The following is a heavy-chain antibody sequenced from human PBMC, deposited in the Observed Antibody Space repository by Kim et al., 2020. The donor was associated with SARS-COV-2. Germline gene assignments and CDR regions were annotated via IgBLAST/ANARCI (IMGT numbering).Heavy chain of an antibody. CDR3: ARDCGGYDSHDAFDI. V-gene: IGHV1-3*01. CDR2: INAGNGNT. D-gene: IGHD5-12*01. J-gene: IGHJ3*02. CDR1: GYTFTSYA. Sequence: ASVKVSCKASGYTFTSYAMHWVRQAPGQRLEWMGWINAGNGNTKYSQKFQGRVTITRDTSASTAYMELSSLRSEDTAVYYCARDCGGYDSHDAFDIWGQGTMVTVSS.